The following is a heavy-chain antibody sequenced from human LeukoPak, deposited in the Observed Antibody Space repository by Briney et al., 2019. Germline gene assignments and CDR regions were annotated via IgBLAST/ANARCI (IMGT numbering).Heavy chain of an antibody. CDR3: ARDLGDFWSGYFGYFDL. V-gene: IGHV3-48*01. Sequence: GGSLRLSCAASGFSFSSYSMSWVRQAPGKGLERVSYISASSSTLYYADSVKGRFTISRDNAKNSLYLQMNSLRAEDTAVYYCARDLGDFWSGYFGYFDLWGRGTLVTVSS. CDR2: ISASSSTL. D-gene: IGHD3-3*01. J-gene: IGHJ2*01. CDR1: GFSFSSYS.